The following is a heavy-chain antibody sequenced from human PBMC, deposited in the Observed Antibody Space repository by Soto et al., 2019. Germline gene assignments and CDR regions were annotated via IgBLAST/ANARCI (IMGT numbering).Heavy chain of an antibody. CDR2: ISSSGGRT. J-gene: IGHJ4*02. D-gene: IGHD2-21*02. CDR1: GFTFSNSA. CDR3: AKVQEFCGFNCYIVDS. V-gene: IGHV3-23*01. Sequence: EVQLLESGGGLAQPGGSLRLSCVASGFTFSNSAMSWVRHVPGKGLEWAAGISSSGGRTNYADSVKGRFTISRDNSKDTLYLQMNSLRAEDTALYYCAKVQEFCGFNCYIVDSWGQRVLVTVSS.